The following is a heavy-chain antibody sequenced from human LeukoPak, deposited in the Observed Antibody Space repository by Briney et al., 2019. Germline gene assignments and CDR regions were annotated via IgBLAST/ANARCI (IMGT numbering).Heavy chain of an antibody. V-gene: IGHV4-38-2*01. D-gene: IGHD6-19*01. CDR2: IYHSGST. CDR3: ARAPPRRYSSGDRFDY. CDR1: GYSISSGYY. Sequence: SETLSLTCAVSGYSISSGYYRGWIRQPPGKGLEWIGSIYHSGSTYYNPSLKSRVTISVDTSKNQFSLKLSSVTAADTAVYYCARAPPRRYSSGDRFDYWGQGTLVTVSS. J-gene: IGHJ4*02.